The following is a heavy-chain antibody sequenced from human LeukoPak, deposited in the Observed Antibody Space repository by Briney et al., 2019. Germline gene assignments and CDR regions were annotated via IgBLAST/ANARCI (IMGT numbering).Heavy chain of an antibody. D-gene: IGHD3-22*01. J-gene: IGHJ5*02. CDR2: IYYSGST. Sequence: SETLSLTCTVSGGSISSSSYYWGWIRQPPGKGLEWIGSIYYSGSTYYNPSLKSRVTISVDTSKNQFSLKLSSETAADTAVYYCARQSYYDSSGSRWFDPWGQGTLVTVSS. CDR1: GGSISSSSYY. CDR3: ARQSYYDSSGSRWFDP. V-gene: IGHV4-39*01.